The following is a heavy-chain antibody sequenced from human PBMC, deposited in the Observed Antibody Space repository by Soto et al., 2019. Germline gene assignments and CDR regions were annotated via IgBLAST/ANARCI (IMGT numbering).Heavy chain of an antibody. D-gene: IGHD2-15*01. V-gene: IGHV1-8*01. Sequence: ASVKVSFKASGYTFTSYDINWVRQATGQGLEWMGWMNPNSGNTGYAQKFQGRVTMTRNTSISTAYMELSSLRSEDTAVYYCARGDDVVVVAAGDYYYGMDVWGQGTTVTVSS. J-gene: IGHJ6*02. CDR2: MNPNSGNT. CDR3: ARGDDVVVVAAGDYYYGMDV. CDR1: GYTFTSYD.